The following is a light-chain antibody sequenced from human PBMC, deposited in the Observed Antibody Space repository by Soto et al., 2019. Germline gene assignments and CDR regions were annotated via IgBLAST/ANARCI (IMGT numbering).Light chain of an antibody. CDR2: DAT. CDR3: QETSSIAST. CDR1: QGISSW. Sequence: DIQMTQSPYSVSASVGDRVTITCRASQGISSWLAWYQQKPGKAPKLLIFDATSLQSGILLMFSGRGSGTDFTFIASSLQYEDFAIYYYQETSSIASTFGTGTKMDIK. V-gene: IGKV1-12*02. J-gene: IGKJ3*01.